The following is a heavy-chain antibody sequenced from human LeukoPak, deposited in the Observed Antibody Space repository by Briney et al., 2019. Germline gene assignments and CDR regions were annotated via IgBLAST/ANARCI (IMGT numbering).Heavy chain of an antibody. V-gene: IGHV3-7*01. CDR3: ARPPGCGSSGCNNFDY. J-gene: IGHJ4*02. Sequence: GGSLRLSCSVSGFIFRDFSMSWVRQAPGKGLEWVAKMNEYGSEIFYVDSVKGRFTISRDNGKNSLYLQMNRLRAEDTAVYYCARPPGCGSSGCNNFDYWGQGTLVTVSS. CDR1: GFIFRDFS. CDR2: MNEYGSEI. D-gene: IGHD3-22*01.